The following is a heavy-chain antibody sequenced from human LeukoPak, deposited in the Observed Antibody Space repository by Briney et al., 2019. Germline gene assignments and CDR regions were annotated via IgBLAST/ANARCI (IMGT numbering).Heavy chain of an antibody. J-gene: IGHJ4*02. Sequence: SVKVSCKASGGTFSSHAISWVRQAPGQGLEWMGGIIPIFGTANYAQKFQGRVTITADESTSTAYMELSSLRSEDTAVYYCARESEPYYYDSSGSCDYWGQGTLVTVSS. CDR1: GGTFSSHA. CDR2: IIPIFGTA. V-gene: IGHV1-69*13. CDR3: ARESEPYYYDSSGSCDY. D-gene: IGHD3-22*01.